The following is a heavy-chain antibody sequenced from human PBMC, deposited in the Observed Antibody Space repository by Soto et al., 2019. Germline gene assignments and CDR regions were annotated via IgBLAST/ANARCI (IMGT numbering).Heavy chain of an antibody. J-gene: IGHJ4*02. CDR1: GGSFSRYY. V-gene: IGHV4-34*01. CDR2: INHSGST. Sequence: PSETLSLTCAVYGGSFSRYYWSWIRQPPGKGLEWIGEINHSGSTNYNPSLKSRVTISVDTSKNQFSLKLSSVTAADTAVYYCARDKITCLFDYWGQGTLVTLS. CDR3: ARDKITCLFDY. D-gene: IGHD3-10*01.